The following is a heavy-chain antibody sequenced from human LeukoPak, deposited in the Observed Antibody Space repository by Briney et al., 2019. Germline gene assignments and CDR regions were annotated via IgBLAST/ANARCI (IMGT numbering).Heavy chain of an antibody. CDR3: AKTGSSIAARPPDY. D-gene: IGHD6-6*01. V-gene: IGHV4-39*07. CDR1: GVSFSSSPYY. J-gene: IGHJ4*02. CDR2: VYDSGST. Sequence: SETLSLTCTVSGVSFSSSPYYWGWIRQPPGKGLEWIGSVYDSGSTYYNPSLKSRVTISLDTSKNQFSLKLTSVTAEDTAVYYCAKTGSSIAARPPDYWGQGTLVTVSP.